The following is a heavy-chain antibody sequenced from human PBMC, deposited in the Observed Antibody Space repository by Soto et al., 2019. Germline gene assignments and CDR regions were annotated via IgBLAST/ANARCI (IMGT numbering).Heavy chain of an antibody. CDR1: GFIFSGYG. Sequence: PGGSLRLSCSASGFIFSGYGMHWVRQAPGKGLEWVGFIRSKAYGGTTEYAASVKGRFTISRDDSKSIAYLQMNSLKTEDTAVYYCTREESSSFFLVVPAALAPIDYWGPGTLVTVFS. J-gene: IGHJ4*02. D-gene: IGHD2-2*01. CDR2: IRSKAYGGTT. CDR3: TREESSSFFLVVPAALAPIDY. V-gene: IGHV3-49*04.